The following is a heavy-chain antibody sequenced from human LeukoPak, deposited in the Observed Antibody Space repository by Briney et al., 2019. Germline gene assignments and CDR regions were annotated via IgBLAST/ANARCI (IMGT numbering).Heavy chain of an antibody. J-gene: IGHJ4*02. CDR3: ARDPIGVRPVLAPDY. CDR2: IIPIFGTA. CDR1: GGTFSSYA. V-gene: IGHV1-69*13. D-gene: IGHD3-10*01. Sequence: SVKVSCKASGGTFSSYAISWVRQAPGQGLEWMGGIIPIFGTANYAQKFQGGVTITADESTSTAYMELSSLRSEDTAVYYCARDPIGVRPVLAPDYWGQGTLVTVPS.